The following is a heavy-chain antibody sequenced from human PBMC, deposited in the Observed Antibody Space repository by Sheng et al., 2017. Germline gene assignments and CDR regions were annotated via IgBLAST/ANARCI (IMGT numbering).Heavy chain of an antibody. Sequence: QVQLQESGPGLVKPSETLSLTCTVSGGSISSYYWSWIRQPPGKGLEWIGYIYYSGSTNYNPSLKSRVTISVDTSKNQFSLKLSSVTAADTAVYYCARSQVLRYFDWLLVSGMDVWGQGTHGHRLL. V-gene: IGHV4-59*01. CDR3: ARSQVLRYFDWLLVSGMDV. CDR2: IYYSGST. CDR1: GGSISSYY. J-gene: IGHJ6*02. D-gene: IGHD3-9*01.